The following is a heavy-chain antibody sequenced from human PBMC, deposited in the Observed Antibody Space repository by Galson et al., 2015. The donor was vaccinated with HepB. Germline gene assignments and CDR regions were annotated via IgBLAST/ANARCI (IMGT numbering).Heavy chain of an antibody. V-gene: IGHV3-48*02. J-gene: IGHJ3*02. Sequence: SLRLSCAASGFTFSSYSMNWVRQAPGKGLEWVSYISSSSSTIYYADSVKGRFTISRDNAKNSLYLQMNSLRDEDTAVYYCARDRIVVVPAAGGAFDIWGQGTMVTVSS. CDR2: ISSSSSTI. D-gene: IGHD2-2*01. CDR1: GFTFSSYS. CDR3: ARDRIVVVPAAGGAFDI.